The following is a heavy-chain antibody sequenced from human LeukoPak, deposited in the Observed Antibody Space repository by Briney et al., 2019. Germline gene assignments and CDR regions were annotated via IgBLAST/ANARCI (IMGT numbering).Heavy chain of an antibody. V-gene: IGHV3-7*03. CDR2: INEGGGLK. D-gene: IGHD6-19*01. J-gene: IGHJ4*02. CDR1: GFTFSAYW. Sequence: GGSLRLSCAASGFTFSAYWMTWVRQAPGKGLEWVAIINEGGGLKYYVDSVKGRFTISRDNTNNSLYLQMNSLRAEDTALYYCARVSDISVAAYFDYWGQGTLVTVSS. CDR3: ARVSDISVAAYFDY.